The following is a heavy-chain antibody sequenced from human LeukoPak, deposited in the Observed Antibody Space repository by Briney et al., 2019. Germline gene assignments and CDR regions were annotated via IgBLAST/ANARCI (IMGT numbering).Heavy chain of an antibody. CDR1: GGSISSYY. J-gene: IGHJ4*02. Sequence: SETLSLTCTVSGGSISSYYWSWIRQPPGKGLEWIGYIYYTGSTNYNPSLTSRVYISVDTSKNQFSLNLTSVTAADTAVYYCARWGSIAVARFDYWGQGTLVTVSS. CDR2: IYYTGST. CDR3: ARWGSIAVARFDY. V-gene: IGHV4-59*01. D-gene: IGHD6-6*01.